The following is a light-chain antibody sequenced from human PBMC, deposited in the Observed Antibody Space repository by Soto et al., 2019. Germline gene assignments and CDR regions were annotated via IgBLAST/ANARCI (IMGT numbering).Light chain of an antibody. CDR3: LQDYIYPRT. Sequence: AIQMTQSPSSLSASVGDRFTITFRASQGIRNDLGWYQQKPGKAPKLLIYAAASLQTGIPSRFSGSGSGTDFTLTISSLQPEDFATYYCLQDYIYPRTFGQGTKVDIK. CDR2: AAA. V-gene: IGKV1-6*01. J-gene: IGKJ1*01. CDR1: QGIRND.